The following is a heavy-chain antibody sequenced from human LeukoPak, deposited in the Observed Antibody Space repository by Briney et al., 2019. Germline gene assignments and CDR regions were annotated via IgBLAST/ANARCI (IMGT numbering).Heavy chain of an antibody. Sequence: QPGGSLILSGASSGFTFRSDAMSWVRQAPGKGLEWVLSISGSGGRTYYADSVKGRFTISRDNSKNTLYLQMPSLRAEDTAVYYGAKDLAPYYYFWSGLGSTLWGQGTLVTVSS. J-gene: IGHJ4*02. CDR3: AKDLAPYYYFWSGLGSTL. V-gene: IGHV3-23*01. CDR1: GFTFRSDA. CDR2: ISGSGGRT. D-gene: IGHD3-3*01.